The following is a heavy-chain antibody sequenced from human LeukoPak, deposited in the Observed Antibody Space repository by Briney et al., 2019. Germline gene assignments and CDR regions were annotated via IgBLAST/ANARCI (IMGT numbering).Heavy chain of an antibody. CDR3: ARDLHWFGELAAYHYYGMDV. Sequence: ASVKVSCKASGYTFTGYYMHWVRQAPGQGLEWMGWINPNSGGTNYAQKFQGRVTMTRGTSISTAYMELSRLRSDDTAMYYCARDLHWFGELAAYHYYGMDVWGQGTTVTVSS. CDR2: INPNSGGT. CDR1: GYTFTGYY. J-gene: IGHJ6*02. V-gene: IGHV1-2*02. D-gene: IGHD3-10*01.